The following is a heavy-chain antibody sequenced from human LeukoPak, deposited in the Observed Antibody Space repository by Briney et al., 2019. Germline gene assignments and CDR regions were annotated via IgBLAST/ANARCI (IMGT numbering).Heavy chain of an antibody. D-gene: IGHD4-17*01. CDR1: GGSISSSSYY. CDR2: IYYSGST. CDR3: AGADRHDYGEDY. V-gene: IGHV4-39*07. Sequence: SETLSLTCTVSGGSISSSSYYWGWIRQPPGKGLEWIGSIYYSGSTYYNPSLKSRVTISVDTSKNQFSLKLSFVTAADTAVYYCAGADRHDYGEDYWGQGTLVTVSS. J-gene: IGHJ4*02.